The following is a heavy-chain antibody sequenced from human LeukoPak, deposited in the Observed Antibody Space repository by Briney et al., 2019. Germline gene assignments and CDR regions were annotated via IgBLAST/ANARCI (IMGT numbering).Heavy chain of an antibody. CDR2: VFDTGRA. D-gene: IGHD1-14*01. Sequence: SETLSLTCTVSGGSITGYYWTWIRQPAGKGLEWIGRVFDTGRAYYNPSLERRATISLDTSNNRISLEVTSVPTGDPAVYYCATGTDMPPITASYSFVYWGQGTLVSVSS. J-gene: IGHJ4*02. V-gene: IGHV4-4*07. CDR1: GGSITGYY. CDR3: ATGTDMPPITASYSFVY.